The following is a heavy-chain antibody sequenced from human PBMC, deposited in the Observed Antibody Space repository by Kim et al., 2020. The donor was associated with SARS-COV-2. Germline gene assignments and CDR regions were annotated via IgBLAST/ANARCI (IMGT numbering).Heavy chain of an antibody. Sequence: GGSLRLSCAASGFTFSSFEMNWVRQAPGKGLEWVSYISSSGGTVYYADSVRGRITISRDNAKNSLFLQMSSLRAEDTAVYYCARDLWFWSGYYPSLSWGQGTLVTVSS. CDR1: GFTFSSFE. D-gene: IGHD3-3*01. CDR2: ISSSGGTV. CDR3: ARDLWFWSGYYPSLS. J-gene: IGHJ4*02. V-gene: IGHV3-48*03.